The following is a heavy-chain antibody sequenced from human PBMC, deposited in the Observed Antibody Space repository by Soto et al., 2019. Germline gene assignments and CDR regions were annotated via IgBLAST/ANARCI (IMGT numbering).Heavy chain of an antibody. CDR1: GASISSTTSGNW. D-gene: IGHD1-26*01. Sequence: QVQLQQSGPGLVRPSGTLSLTCAVSGASISSTTSGNWWSWVRQPPGKGLGWIGEIYHSGSTNYNASLKSRVTMSVDKSKNQCSLKLSSVTATDAAVYYCARVVGATLVDFWGQGTLVTVSS. V-gene: IGHV4-4*02. CDR3: ARVVGATLVDF. J-gene: IGHJ4*02. CDR2: IYHSGST.